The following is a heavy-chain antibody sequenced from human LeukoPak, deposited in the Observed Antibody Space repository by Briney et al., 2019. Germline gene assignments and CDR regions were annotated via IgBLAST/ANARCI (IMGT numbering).Heavy chain of an antibody. J-gene: IGHJ4*02. V-gene: IGHV3-7*01. Sequence: PGGSLRLSCAASGFTFTNYWMSWVRQAPGKGLELVANIKQDRSEKYYVDSVKGRFTISRDNAKNSLYLQMNSLRAEDTAVYYCARGQLYYDSSGFDYWGQGTLVTVSS. CDR2: IKQDRSEK. CDR1: GFTFTNYW. D-gene: IGHD3-22*01. CDR3: ARGQLYYDSSGFDY.